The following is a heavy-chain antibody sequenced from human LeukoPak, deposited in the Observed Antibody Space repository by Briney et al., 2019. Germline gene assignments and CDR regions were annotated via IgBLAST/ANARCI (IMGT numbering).Heavy chain of an antibody. V-gene: IGHV1-69*04. J-gene: IGHJ6*02. CDR2: IIPILGIA. Sequence: ASVKVSCEASGGTFSSYAISWVRQAPGQGLEWMGRIIPILGIANYAQKFQGRVTITADKSTSTAYMELSSLRSEDTAVYYCASGGIVVVTSIPYYYYGMDVWGQGTTVTVSS. CDR3: ASGGIVVVTSIPYYYYGMDV. D-gene: IGHD2-21*02. CDR1: GGTFSSYA.